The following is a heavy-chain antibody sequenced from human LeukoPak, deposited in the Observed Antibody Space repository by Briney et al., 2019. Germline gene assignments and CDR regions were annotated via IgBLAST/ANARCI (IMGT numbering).Heavy chain of an antibody. CDR3: ARHAIASSSSSWFDP. CDR2: IYPGDSDT. V-gene: IGHV5-51*01. J-gene: IGHJ5*02. Sequence: TGESLQISCQGSGSSFTSYWIGWVRQLPGKGLEWMGIIYPGDSDTRYSPSFQGQVTISADKSISTAYLQWSSLKASDTAMYYCARHAIASSSSSWFDPWGQGTLVTVSS. CDR1: GSSFTSYW. D-gene: IGHD6-6*01.